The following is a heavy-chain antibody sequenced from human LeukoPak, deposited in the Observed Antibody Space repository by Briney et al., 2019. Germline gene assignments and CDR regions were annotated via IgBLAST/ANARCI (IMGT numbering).Heavy chain of an antibody. CDR2: LWYDGSNK. CDR1: GFTFRSYG. D-gene: IGHD6-6*01. J-gene: IGHJ3*01. CDR3: ARESSSGGFDV. Sequence: PGRCLRLSCAASGFTFRSYGMHWVRRAPGKGLEWVAILWYDGSNKYYADSVKGRFTISRDNSKNTLSLQMNSLRAEDTAVYYCARESSSGGFDVWGQGTMVIVSS. V-gene: IGHV3-33*01.